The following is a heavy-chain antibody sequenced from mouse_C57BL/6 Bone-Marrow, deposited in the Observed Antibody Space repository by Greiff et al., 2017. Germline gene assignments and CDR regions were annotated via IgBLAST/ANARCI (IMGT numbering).Heavy chain of an antibody. D-gene: IGHD2-5*01. CDR1: GYTFPSYW. CDR2: IYPGSGST. J-gene: IGHJ2*01. Sequence: QVQLKQPGAELVTPGASVKMSCKASGYTFPSYWITWVTQRPGQGLEWIGDIYPGSGSTHNNEKFKSTGQLTVDTSSSTAYMQLSSLTSEDAAVYYCSSSYYSNVYYFDYGGKGTTLTVSS. CDR3: SSSYYSNVYYFDY. V-gene: IGHV1-55*01.